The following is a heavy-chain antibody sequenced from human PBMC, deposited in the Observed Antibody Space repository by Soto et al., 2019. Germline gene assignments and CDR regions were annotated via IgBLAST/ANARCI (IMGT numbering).Heavy chain of an antibody. D-gene: IGHD6-19*01. CDR3: ARGLGLQWLVAHGGYFQR. Sequence: SETLSLTCTVSGGSMRSYYWSWIRQSPGKGLEFIGYIDYSGTTYNPSLKSRVTISVDMSRNQFSLRLSSVTAADTAVYYCARGLGLQWLVAHGGYFQRWGQGGLVTVSS. CDR2: IDYSGT. J-gene: IGHJ1*01. CDR1: GGSMRSYY. V-gene: IGHV4-59*01.